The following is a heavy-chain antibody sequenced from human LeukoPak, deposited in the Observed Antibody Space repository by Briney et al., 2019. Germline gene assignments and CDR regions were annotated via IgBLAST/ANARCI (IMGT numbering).Heavy chain of an antibody. V-gene: IGHV3-7*01. CDR2: IKQDGSEK. Sequence: GGSLRLSCAASGFTFSSYWMSWVRQAPGKGLEWVANIKQDGSEKYYVDSVKGRFTISRDNAKNSLYLQTDTLRGEDTAVYYCARDIVVVPAAHYFDYWGQGTLVTVSS. CDR1: GFTFSSYW. D-gene: IGHD2-2*01. J-gene: IGHJ4*02. CDR3: ARDIVVVPAAHYFDY.